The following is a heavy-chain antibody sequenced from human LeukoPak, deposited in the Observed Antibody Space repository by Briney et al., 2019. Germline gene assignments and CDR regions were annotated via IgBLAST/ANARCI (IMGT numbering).Heavy chain of an antibody. CDR1: EYTFTSYA. D-gene: IGHD5-12*01. Sequence: ASVKVSCKTSEYTFTSYALHWVRQAPGQRLTWMGWINTAIGNTEYSQNFQDRITITRDTSTSTVYMELSSLTSEDTAIYFCARDLFSAYDSPFDYWGQGTLVTVSS. CDR2: INTAIGNT. V-gene: IGHV1-3*04. J-gene: IGHJ4*02. CDR3: ARDLFSAYDSPFDY.